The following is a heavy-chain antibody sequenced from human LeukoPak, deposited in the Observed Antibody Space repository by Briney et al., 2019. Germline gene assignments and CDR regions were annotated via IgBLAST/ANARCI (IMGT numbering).Heavy chain of an antibody. CDR3: ANLIAAAGRRDY. CDR1: GFTFSSYG. D-gene: IGHD6-13*01. CDR2: IRYDGSNK. Sequence: EGSLRLSCAASGFTFSSYGMHWVRQAPGKGLEWVAFIRYDGSNKYYADSVKGRFTISRDNSKNTLYLQMNSLRAEDTAVYYCANLIAAAGRRDYWGQGTLVTVSS. V-gene: IGHV3-30*02. J-gene: IGHJ4*02.